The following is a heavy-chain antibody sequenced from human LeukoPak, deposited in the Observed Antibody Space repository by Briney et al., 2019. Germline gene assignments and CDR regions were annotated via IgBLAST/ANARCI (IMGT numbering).Heavy chain of an antibody. V-gene: IGHV3-30*02. J-gene: IGHJ3*02. Sequence: PGGSLRLSCAASNFMFSNYDMNWARQAPGKGLEWVAFIRYDGSYKNSAESVQGRFTISRDNSRNTLYLQMNSLRAEDTAVYYCAKGGQQWLDAIDIWGQGTMVTVSS. CDR2: IRYDGSYK. CDR1: NFMFSNYD. D-gene: IGHD6-19*01. CDR3: AKGGQQWLDAIDI.